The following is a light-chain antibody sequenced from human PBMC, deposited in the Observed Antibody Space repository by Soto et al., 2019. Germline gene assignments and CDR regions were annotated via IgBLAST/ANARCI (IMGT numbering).Light chain of an antibody. CDR2: GSS. CDR3: QQYGSSPPYT. Sequence: EVVLTQSPGTLSLSPGERATLSCRASQSVSNNYFAWYQQKPAQAPRLLIFGSSDRATAIPDRFSGSGSGTDFTLTISRLEPEDFAVYYCQQYGSSPPYTFGQGTKLEIK. J-gene: IGKJ2*01. CDR1: QSVSNNY. V-gene: IGKV3-20*01.